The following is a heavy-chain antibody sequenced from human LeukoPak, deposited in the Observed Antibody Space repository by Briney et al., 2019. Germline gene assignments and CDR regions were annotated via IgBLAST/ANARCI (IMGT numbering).Heavy chain of an antibody. CDR3: ARHVQDTAMVTPLYYFDY. Sequence: SETLSLTCTLSGGSISSYYWSWIRQPPGKGLEWIGYIYYSGITNYNPSLKSRVTISVDTSKNQFSLKLSSVTAADTAVYYCARHVQDTAMVTPLYYFDYRGQGTLVTVSS. J-gene: IGHJ4*02. D-gene: IGHD5-18*01. V-gene: IGHV4-59*01. CDR2: IYYSGIT. CDR1: GGSISSYY.